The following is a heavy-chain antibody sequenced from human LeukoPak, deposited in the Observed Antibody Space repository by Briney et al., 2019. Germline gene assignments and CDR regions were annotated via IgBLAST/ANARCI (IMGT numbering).Heavy chain of an antibody. J-gene: IGHJ4*02. CDR2: IDYRERT. D-gene: IGHD3-16*01. V-gene: IGHV4-39*01. CDR3: ANYVSGTMRDY. CDR1: GGSITTSGHY. Sequence: SETLSLTYTVSGGSITTSGHYWGWIRQPPGKGLEWIGSIDYRERTTYNPSLKSRVTISADTSRNQFSLKLSSVTATDTAVYYCANYVSGTMRDYWGQGTLVTVSS.